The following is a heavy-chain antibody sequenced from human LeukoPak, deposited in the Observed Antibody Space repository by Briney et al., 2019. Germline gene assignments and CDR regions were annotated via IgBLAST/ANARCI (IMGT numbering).Heavy chain of an antibody. J-gene: IGHJ4*02. CDR1: GFTFSSYA. V-gene: IGHV3-23*01. CDR3: ARACIAAAGNYFDY. CDR2: ISGSGGST. D-gene: IGHD6-13*01. Sequence: GGSLRLSCAASGFTFSSYAMSWVRQAPGKGLEWVPAISGSGGSTYYADSVKGRFTISRDNSKDTLYLQMNSLRAEDTAVYYCARACIAAAGNYFDYWGQGTLVTVSS.